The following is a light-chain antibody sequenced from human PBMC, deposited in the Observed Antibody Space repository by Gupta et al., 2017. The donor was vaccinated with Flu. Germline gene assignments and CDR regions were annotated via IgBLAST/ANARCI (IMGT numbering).Light chain of an antibody. V-gene: IGLV3-21*02. J-gene: IGLJ3*02. Sequence: GQTARITCGGNNIGSKSVHWYQQKPGQAPVLVGYDDSDRPSGIPERFSGSNSGNTATLTISRVEAGDEADYDCQVWDSSSDLWVFGGGTKLTVL. CDR1: NIGSKS. CDR3: QVWDSSSDLWV. CDR2: DDS.